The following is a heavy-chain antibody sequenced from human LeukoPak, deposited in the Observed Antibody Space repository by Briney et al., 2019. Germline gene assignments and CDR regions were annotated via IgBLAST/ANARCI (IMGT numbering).Heavy chain of an antibody. CDR3: ARGDYGDYREYYFDY. V-gene: IGHV5-51*01. CDR2: IYPGDSDT. Sequence: PGESLKISCKGSGYSFTSYWIGWVRQMPGKGLEWMGIIYPGDSDTRYSPSFQGQVTISADKSISTAYLQWSSLKASDTAMYYCARGDYGDYREYYFDYWGQGTLVTVSS. J-gene: IGHJ4*02. D-gene: IGHD4-17*01. CDR1: GYSFTSYW.